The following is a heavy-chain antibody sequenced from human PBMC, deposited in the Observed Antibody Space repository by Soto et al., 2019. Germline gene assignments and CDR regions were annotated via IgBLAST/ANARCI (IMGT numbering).Heavy chain of an antibody. D-gene: IGHD6-25*01. CDR3: ALTRAATDSLYWFDP. V-gene: IGHV1-69*02. CDR1: GGTFSSYP. CDR2: IIPILNIA. Sequence: QVQLVQSGAEVKKPGSSVKVSCKASGGTFSSYPISWVRQAPGQGLEWMGRIIPILNIANYAQKFQGRVTFTADKSTNTAYMELSSLRSEDTSVYYCALTRAATDSLYWFDPWGQGTLVTVSS. J-gene: IGHJ5*02.